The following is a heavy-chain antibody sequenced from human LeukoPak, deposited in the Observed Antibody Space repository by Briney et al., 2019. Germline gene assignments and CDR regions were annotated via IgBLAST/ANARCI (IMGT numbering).Heavy chain of an antibody. CDR3: ARVKQQGTLFDY. Sequence: GGSLRLSCAASGFTFSSYSMNWVRQAPGKGLEWVSSISSSSSYIYYADSVKGRFTISRDNAKNSLYLQMNSLRAEDTAVYYCARVKQQGTLFDYWGQGTLVTVSS. CDR2: ISSSSSYI. CDR1: GFTFSSYS. D-gene: IGHD6-13*01. V-gene: IGHV3-21*01. J-gene: IGHJ4*02.